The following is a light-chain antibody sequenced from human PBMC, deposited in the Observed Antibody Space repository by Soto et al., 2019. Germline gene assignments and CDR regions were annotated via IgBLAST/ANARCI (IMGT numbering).Light chain of an antibody. CDR3: QQFKSGTWT. Sequence: DIQMTQSPSTLSASVGDRVTITCRASQNIERWLAWYQQKPGKAPKLLLYDVSSLESGVPSRFSGSGSGTEFILTINGLQPDDFATYFWQQFKSGTWTFGQGTKVDIK. J-gene: IGKJ1*01. CDR2: DVS. CDR1: QNIERW. V-gene: IGKV1-5*01.